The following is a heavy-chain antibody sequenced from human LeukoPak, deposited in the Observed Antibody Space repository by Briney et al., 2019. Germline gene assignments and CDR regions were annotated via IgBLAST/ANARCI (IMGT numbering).Heavy chain of an antibody. CDR1: GGSISSYY. V-gene: IGHV4-34*01. Sequence: SETLSLTCTVSGGSISSYYWSWIRQPPGKGLEWIGEINHSGSTNYNPSLKSRVTISVDTSKNQFSLKLSAVTAADTAMYYCAREDAVSSDDAFDLWGQGTM. D-gene: IGHD6-19*01. CDR3: AREDAVSSDDAFDL. J-gene: IGHJ3*01. CDR2: INHSGST.